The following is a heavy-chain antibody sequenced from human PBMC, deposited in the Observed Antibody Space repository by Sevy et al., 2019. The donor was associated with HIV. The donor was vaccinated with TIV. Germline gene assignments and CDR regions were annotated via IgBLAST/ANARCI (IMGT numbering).Heavy chain of an antibody. J-gene: IGHJ3*02. CDR2: ISYDGSNK. CDR1: GFTFSSYA. Sequence: SLRLSCAASGFTFSSYAMHWVRQAPGKGLEWVAVISYDGSNKYYADSVKGRFTISRDNSKNRLYLQLNSLRAEDTAVYYVATILEGIPYDSSGYYYADAFDIWGQGTMVTVSS. V-gene: IGHV3-30*04. CDR3: ATILEGIPYDSSGYYYADAFDI. D-gene: IGHD3-22*01.